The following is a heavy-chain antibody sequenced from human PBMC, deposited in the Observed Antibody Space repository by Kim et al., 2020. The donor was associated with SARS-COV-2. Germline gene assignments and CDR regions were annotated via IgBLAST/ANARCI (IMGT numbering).Heavy chain of an antibody. J-gene: IGHJ4*02. CDR1: GVTFSSSW. CDR3: ARPRGDFGGSWSD. D-gene: IGHD6-13*01. Sequence: GWSLRLSCETSGVTFSSSWMTWVRQAPGMGLEWVGNIRQDGSDTYYVDSVKGRFTISRDDVKNSLFLQMNNLRAEDAAVYYCARPRGDFGGSWSDWGQGTLVTVSS. CDR2: IRQDGSDT. V-gene: IGHV3-7*01.